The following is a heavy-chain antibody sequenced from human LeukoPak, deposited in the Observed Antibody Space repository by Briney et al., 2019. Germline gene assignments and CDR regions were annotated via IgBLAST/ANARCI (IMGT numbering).Heavy chain of an antibody. CDR2: ISTSGNT. V-gene: IGHV4-61*02. D-gene: IGHD7-27*01. Sequence: SETLSLTCTVSGDSISRGNNYWTWIRQPAGKGLAWIGRISTSGNTNYNPSLKSQVTISRHTSKNQFSLNLNFVTAADTAIYYCARDRAGDSFDIWGQGTLVTVSS. CDR3: ARDRAGDSFDI. J-gene: IGHJ3*02. CDR1: GDSISRGNNY.